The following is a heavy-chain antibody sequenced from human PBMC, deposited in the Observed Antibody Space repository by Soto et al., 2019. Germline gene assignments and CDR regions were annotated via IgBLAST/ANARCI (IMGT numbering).Heavy chain of an antibody. D-gene: IGHD6-19*01. CDR2: IYYSGST. V-gene: IGHV4-59*01. CDR1: GGSISSYY. Sequence: QVQLQESGPGLVKPSETLSLTCTVSGGSISSYYWSWIRQPPGKGLEWIGYIYYSGSTNYNPSLKSRVTVSVDTSKNQSSLQLSSVTAADTAVYYCARVRWTVAGPGHFDYWGQGTLVTVSS. CDR3: ARVRWTVAGPGHFDY. J-gene: IGHJ4*02.